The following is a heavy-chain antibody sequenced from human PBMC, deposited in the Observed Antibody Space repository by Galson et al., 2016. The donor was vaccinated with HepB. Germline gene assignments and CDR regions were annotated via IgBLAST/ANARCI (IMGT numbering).Heavy chain of an antibody. Sequence: SGAEVKKPGESLKISCKGSGYMFSNYWIHWVRQMPGKGLEWMGIIYPGDSETRYSPSFQGQVTMSADKSINTAYLQWNSLKASDTAMYDCANSAGNYYDKIGYSYWGQGTLVTVSS. CDR1: GYMFSNYW. V-gene: IGHV5-51*01. J-gene: IGHJ4*02. CDR2: IYPGDSET. CDR3: ANSAGNYYDKIGYSY. D-gene: IGHD3-22*01.